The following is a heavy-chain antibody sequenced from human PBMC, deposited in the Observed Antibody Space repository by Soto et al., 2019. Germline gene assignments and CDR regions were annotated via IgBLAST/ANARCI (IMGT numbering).Heavy chain of an antibody. CDR3: ARLVVGARNFDY. Sequence: QVQLQESGPGLVKPSQTLSLTCTVSGDSVSGGDSYWSWIRQPPGKALEWIGYTSFSGYTSYTPSLKSRVTISVDMSQNLFSLKLSSVTAADTAVYYCARLVVGARNFDYWGQGTLVTVSS. CDR2: TSFSGYT. J-gene: IGHJ4*02. CDR1: GDSVSGGDSY. D-gene: IGHD1-26*01. V-gene: IGHV4-30-4*01.